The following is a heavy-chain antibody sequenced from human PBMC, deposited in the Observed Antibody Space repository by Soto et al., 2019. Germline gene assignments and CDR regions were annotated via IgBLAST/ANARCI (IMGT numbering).Heavy chain of an antibody. CDR2: ISAYNGNT. V-gene: IGHV1-18*01. D-gene: IGHD2-21*02. J-gene: IGHJ4*02. Sequence: ASVKVSCKASGYTFTSYGISWVRQAPGQGLEWMGWISAYNGNTNYAQKLQGRVTMTTDTSTSTAYMELRSQRSDDTAVYYCARDYDIVVVVTAIPFDYWGQGTLVTVSS. CDR3: ARDYDIVVVVTAIPFDY. CDR1: GYTFTSYG.